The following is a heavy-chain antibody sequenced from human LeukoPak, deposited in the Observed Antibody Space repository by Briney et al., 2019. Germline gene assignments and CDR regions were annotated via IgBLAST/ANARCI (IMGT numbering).Heavy chain of an antibody. D-gene: IGHD5-12*01. CDR1: GYTFTSYG. CDR2: ISAYNGNT. V-gene: IGHV1-18*01. Sequence: ASVKVSCRASGYTFTSYGISWVRQAPGQGLEWMGWISAYNGNTNYAQKLQGRVTMTTDTSTSTAYMELRSLRSDDTAVYYCARASRGYSGYDYDYWGQGTLVTVSS. CDR3: ARASRGYSGYDYDY. J-gene: IGHJ4*02.